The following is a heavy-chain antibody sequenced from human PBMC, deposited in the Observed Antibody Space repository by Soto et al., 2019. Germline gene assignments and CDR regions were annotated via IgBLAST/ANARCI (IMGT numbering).Heavy chain of an antibody. D-gene: IGHD6-19*01. CDR3: AREDSIIIPAVADF. J-gene: IGHJ4*02. CDR1: GFTFTNYG. CDR2: VSKSDYT. V-gene: IGHV3-21*01. Sequence: GGSLRLSCAVSGFTFTNYGINWVRQAPGKGLEWVSSVSKSDYTYYSDSVKGRFTISRDNAKNSVSLQMNNLRAEDTAVYYCAREDSIIIPAVADFWGQGTLVTVSS.